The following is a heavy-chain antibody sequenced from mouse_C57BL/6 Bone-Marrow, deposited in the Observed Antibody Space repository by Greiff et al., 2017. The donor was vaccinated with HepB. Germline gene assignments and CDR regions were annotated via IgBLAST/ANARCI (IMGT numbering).Heavy chain of an antibody. J-gene: IGHJ3*01. CDR3: ERWPITTSTPGAY. CDR1: GYTFTSYG. D-gene: IGHD1-2*01. CDR2: IYPRSGNT. Sequence: VHLVESGAELARPGASVKLSCKASGYTFTSYGISWVKQRTGQGLEWIGEIYPRSGNTYYNEKFKGKATLTADKSSSTAYMELRSLTSEDSAVYFCERWPITTSTPGAYWGQGTLVTVSA. V-gene: IGHV1-81*01.